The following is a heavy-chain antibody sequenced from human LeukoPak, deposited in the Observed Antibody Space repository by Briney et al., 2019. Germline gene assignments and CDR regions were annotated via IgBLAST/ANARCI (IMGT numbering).Heavy chain of an antibody. CDR3: ARDPYSGSYGADYYYYMDV. D-gene: IGHD1-26*01. V-gene: IGHV3-21*01. Sequence: GGTLRLSCAASGFTFSSYGMNWVRQTPGQGLEWVSSITSGSSHIYYADSAKGRFTISRDNAKSSLYLQMNSLRAEDTAVYYCARDPYSGSYGADYYYYMDVWGKGTTVTISS. J-gene: IGHJ6*03. CDR1: GFTFSSYG. CDR2: ITSGSSHI.